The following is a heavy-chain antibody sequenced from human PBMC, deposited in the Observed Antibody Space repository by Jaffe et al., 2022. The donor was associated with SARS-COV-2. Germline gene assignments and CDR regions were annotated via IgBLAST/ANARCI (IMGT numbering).Heavy chain of an antibody. V-gene: IGHV4-34*01. Sequence: QVQLQQWGAGLLKPSETLSLTCAVYGGSFSGYYWSWIRQPPGKGLEWIGEINHSGSTNYNPSLKSRVTISVDTSKNQFSLKLSSVTAADTAVYYCARGKGVVPAATWFDPWGQGTLVTVSS. CDR3: ARGKGVVPAATWFDP. J-gene: IGHJ5*02. CDR1: GGSFSGYY. D-gene: IGHD2-2*01. CDR2: INHSGST.